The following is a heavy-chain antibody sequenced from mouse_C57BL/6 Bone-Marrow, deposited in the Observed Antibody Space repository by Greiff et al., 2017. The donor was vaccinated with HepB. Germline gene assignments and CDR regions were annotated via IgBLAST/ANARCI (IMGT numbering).Heavy chain of an antibody. CDR3: AKLPHYYGSSYDAMDY. Sequence: VQLKESGPGLVAPSQCLSITCTVSGFSLTSYGVDWVRQSPGKGLEWLGVIWGVGSTNYNSALKSRLSISKDNSKSQVFLKMNSLQTDDTAMYYCAKLPHYYGSSYDAMDYWGQGTSVTVSS. CDR2: IWGVGST. CDR1: GFSLTSYG. V-gene: IGHV2-6*01. D-gene: IGHD1-1*01. J-gene: IGHJ4*01.